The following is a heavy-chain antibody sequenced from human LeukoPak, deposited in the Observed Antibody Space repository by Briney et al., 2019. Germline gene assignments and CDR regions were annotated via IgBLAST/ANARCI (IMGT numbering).Heavy chain of an antibody. CDR1: GGSISSGSYY. J-gene: IGHJ4*02. CDR2: IYTSGST. CDR3: ARNSIYCSGGSCYSDY. V-gene: IGHV4-61*02. Sequence: PSETLSLTCTVSGGSISSGSYYRSWIRQPAGKGLEWIGRIYTSGSTNYNPSLKSRVTISVDTSKNQFSLKLSSVTAADTAVYYCARNSIYCSGGSCYSDYRGQGTLVTVSS. D-gene: IGHD2-15*01.